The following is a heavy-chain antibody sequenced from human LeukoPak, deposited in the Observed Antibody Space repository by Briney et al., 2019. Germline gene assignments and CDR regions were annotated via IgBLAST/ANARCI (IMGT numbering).Heavy chain of an antibody. CDR2: IKSDGKT. V-gene: IGHV3-74*01. CDR1: GFTFSRYW. CDR3: ARAPSEVGGYYPEYFRH. J-gene: IGHJ1*01. Sequence: GGSLRLSCEASGFTFSRYWMHWVRQAPGKGLVWVSRIKSDGKTNYSDSVKGRFTISRDNSKNTVSLQMDSLRAEDTGVYYCARAPSEVGGYYPEYFRHWGQGTLVTVSS. D-gene: IGHD3-22*01.